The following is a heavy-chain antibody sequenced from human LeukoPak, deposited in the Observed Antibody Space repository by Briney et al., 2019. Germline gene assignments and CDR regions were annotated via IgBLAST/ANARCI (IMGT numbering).Heavy chain of an antibody. D-gene: IGHD6-19*01. Sequence: GGSLRLSCAVSGFTFSSYWMSWVRQAPGKGLEWVANINQDGSEKYYVDSVKGRFTISRDNAKNSLYLQMNSLRAEDTAVYYCARVAMPEWLVRTSDLPPRIFEHYFDYWGQGTLVTVSS. CDR1: GFTFSSYW. J-gene: IGHJ4*02. CDR2: INQDGSEK. V-gene: IGHV3-7*01. CDR3: ARVAMPEWLVRTSDLPPRIFEHYFDY.